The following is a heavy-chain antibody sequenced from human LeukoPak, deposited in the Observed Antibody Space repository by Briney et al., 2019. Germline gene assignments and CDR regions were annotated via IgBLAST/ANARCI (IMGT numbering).Heavy chain of an antibody. D-gene: IGHD3-22*01. CDR1: GYSFTSNW. J-gene: IGHJ4*02. V-gene: IGHV5-51*01. CDR2: IYPGDSDI. CDR3: ACELSSSGYPY. Sequence: GESLKISCKVSGYSFTSNWIGWVRQMPGKGLEWMGIIYPGDSDIRYSPSFQGQVTISADKSISTAYLQWSSLKASDTAMYYCACELSSSGYPYWGQGTLVTVSS.